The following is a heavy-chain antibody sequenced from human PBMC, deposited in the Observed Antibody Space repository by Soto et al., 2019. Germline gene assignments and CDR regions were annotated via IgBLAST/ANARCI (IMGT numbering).Heavy chain of an antibody. V-gene: IGHV1-18*01. J-gene: IGHJ4*02. D-gene: IGHD6-19*01. Sequence: AAVEVSCPASGSAFPSFGSILVRQAPGQGLEWMGWISAYNGNTNYAQKLQGRVTMTTDTSTSTAYMELRSLRSDDTAVYYSARADSSGWDPFDYWGQGTLVTVSS. CDR1: GSAFPSFG. CDR2: ISAYNGNT. CDR3: ARADSSGWDPFDY.